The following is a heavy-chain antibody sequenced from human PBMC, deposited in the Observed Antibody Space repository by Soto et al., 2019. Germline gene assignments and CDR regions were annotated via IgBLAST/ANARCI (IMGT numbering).Heavy chain of an antibody. D-gene: IGHD6-13*01. J-gene: IGHJ4*02. CDR2: INAGNGNT. Sequence: GASVKVSCKASGCTLTSYAMHWVRQAPGQRLEWMGWINAGNGNTKYSQKFQGRVTITRDTSASTAYMELSSLRSEDTAVYYCARGIAPYYFDYWGQGTLVTVSS. CDR1: GCTLTSYA. V-gene: IGHV1-3*01. CDR3: ARGIAPYYFDY.